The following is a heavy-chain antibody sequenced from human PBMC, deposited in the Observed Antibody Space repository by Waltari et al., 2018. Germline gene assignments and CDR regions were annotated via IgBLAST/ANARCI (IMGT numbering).Heavy chain of an antibody. CDR1: GYSISSGYY. Sequence: QVQLQESGPGLVKPSETLSLTCAVSGYSISSGYYWGWIRQPPGKGLEWIGSIYHSGSTYYNPSLKSRVTISVDTSKNQFSLKLSSVTAADTAVYYCARAGSRMDYWGQGTLVTVSS. CDR3: ARAGSRMDY. D-gene: IGHD3-10*01. J-gene: IGHJ4*02. V-gene: IGHV4-38-2*01. CDR2: IYHSGST.